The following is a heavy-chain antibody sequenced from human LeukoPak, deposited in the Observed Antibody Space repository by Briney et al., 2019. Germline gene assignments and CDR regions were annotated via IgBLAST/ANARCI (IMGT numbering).Heavy chain of an antibody. CDR3: ARGYWGLVVPAAIPLGAGNWFDP. V-gene: IGHV4-39*07. CDR2: IYYSGST. Sequence: NPSETLSLTCTVSGGSISSSSYYWGWLRQPPGKGLEWIGSIYYSGSTYYNPSLKSRVTISVGRSKNQFSLKLSSVTAADTAVYYCARGYWGLVVPAAIPLGAGNWFDPWGQGTLVTVSS. CDR1: GGSISSSSYY. D-gene: IGHD2-2*01. J-gene: IGHJ5*02.